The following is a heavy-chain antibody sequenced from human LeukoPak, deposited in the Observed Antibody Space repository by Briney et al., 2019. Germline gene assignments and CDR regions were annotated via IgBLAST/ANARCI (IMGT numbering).Heavy chain of an antibody. CDR1: GFTFSSYW. V-gene: IGHV3-7*03. CDR2: IKQDGSEK. Sequence: GGSLRLSCAASGFTFSSYWMSWVRQAPGKGLEWVANIKQDGSEKYYVDSVKGRFTISRDNSKNTLYLQMNSLRAEDTAVYYCAGYYYDSSGYLTYYYYYMDVWGKGTTVTVSS. J-gene: IGHJ6*03. CDR3: AGYYYDSSGYLTYYYYYMDV. D-gene: IGHD3-22*01.